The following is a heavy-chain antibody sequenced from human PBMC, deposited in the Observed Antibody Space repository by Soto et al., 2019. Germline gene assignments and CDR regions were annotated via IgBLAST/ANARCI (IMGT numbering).Heavy chain of an antibody. CDR3: ANSGYDFWSGPTDY. D-gene: IGHD3-3*01. J-gene: IGHJ4*02. V-gene: IGHV3-30*18. CDR1: GFTFSSYG. Sequence: GGSLRLSCAASGFTFSSYGMHWVRQAPGKGLEWVAVISYDGSNEYYADSVKGRFTISRDNSKNTLYLQMNSLRAEDTAVYYCANSGYDFWSGPTDYWGQGTLVTVSS. CDR2: ISYDGSNE.